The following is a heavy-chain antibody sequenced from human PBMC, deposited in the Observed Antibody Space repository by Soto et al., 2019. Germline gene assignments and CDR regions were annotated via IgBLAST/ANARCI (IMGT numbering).Heavy chain of an antibody. CDR3: ARVDCSGGSCYSLDY. D-gene: IGHD2-15*01. Sequence: SETLSLTCAVSGGSISSGGYSWSWIRQPPGKGLEWIGYIYHSGSTYYNPSLKSRVTISVDRSKNQFSLKLSSVTAADTAVYYCARVDCSGGSCYSLDYWGQGTLVTVSS. CDR2: IYHSGST. V-gene: IGHV4-30-2*01. J-gene: IGHJ4*02. CDR1: GGSISSGGYS.